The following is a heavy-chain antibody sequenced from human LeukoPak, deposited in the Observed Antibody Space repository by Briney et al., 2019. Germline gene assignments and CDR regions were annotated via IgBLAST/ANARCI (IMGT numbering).Heavy chain of an antibody. Sequence: GGSLRLSCAASGFTFSSYAMHWVRQAPGKGLEWVAVISYDGSNKYYADSAKGRFTISRDNSKNTLYLQMNSLRAEDTAVYYCARGGDIVVVPAANGPGGVTDYWGQGTLVTVSS. D-gene: IGHD2-2*01. CDR3: ARGGDIVVVPAANGPGGVTDY. CDR1: GFTFSSYA. CDR2: ISYDGSNK. J-gene: IGHJ4*02. V-gene: IGHV3-30-3*01.